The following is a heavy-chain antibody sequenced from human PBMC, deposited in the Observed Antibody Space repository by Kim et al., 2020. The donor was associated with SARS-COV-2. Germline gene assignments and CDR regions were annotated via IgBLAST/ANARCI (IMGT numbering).Heavy chain of an antibody. V-gene: IGHV4-34*01. CDR3: AGDMAAAWLGINDY. D-gene: IGHD6-13*01. J-gene: IGHJ4*02. Sequence: NPPLKSRVTLSVDTSKNQFSLKLSSVPAADTAVYYCAGDMAAAWLGINDYWGQGTLVTVSS.